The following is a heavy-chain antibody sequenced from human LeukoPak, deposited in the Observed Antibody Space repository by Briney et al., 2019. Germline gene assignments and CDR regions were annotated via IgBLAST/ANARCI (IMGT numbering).Heavy chain of an antibody. J-gene: IGHJ4*02. CDR2: LSARSSTV. Sequence: GGSLRLSCAASGFTFSTYSMNWVRQAPGKGLEWVSYLSARSSTVYYADSVKGRFTISRDNAKNSLYLQMNSLRAEDTAVYYCARDLITTIAFDYWGQGTLVTVSS. CDR1: GFTFSTYS. D-gene: IGHD6-13*01. CDR3: ARDLITTIAFDY. V-gene: IGHV3-48*01.